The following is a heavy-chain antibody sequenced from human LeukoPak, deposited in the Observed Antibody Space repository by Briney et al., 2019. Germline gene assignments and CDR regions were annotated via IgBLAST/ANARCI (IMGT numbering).Heavy chain of an antibody. Sequence: GGSLRLSCAASGFIFSSYAMSWVRQAPGKGLEWVSAISGNVESTYYADSVKGRFSISRDNSRNTVYLQMNSLRPEDTAVYYCANQRGGYWGQGTLVTVSS. CDR3: ANQRGGY. D-gene: IGHD3-10*01. CDR2: ISGNVEST. V-gene: IGHV3-23*01. J-gene: IGHJ4*02. CDR1: GFIFSSYA.